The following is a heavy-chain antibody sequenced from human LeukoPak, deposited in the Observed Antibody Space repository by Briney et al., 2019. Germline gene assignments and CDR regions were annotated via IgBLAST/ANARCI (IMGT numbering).Heavy chain of an antibody. CDR3: ARNYYDILTGYHPLDY. D-gene: IGHD3-9*01. J-gene: IGHJ4*02. Sequence: PGGSLRLSCAASGFTFSSYSMNWVRQAPGKGLEWVSSISSSSYIYYADSLKGRFIISRDNAKNSLYLQMNSLRAEDTAVYYCARNYYDILTGYHPLDYWGQGTLVTVSS. CDR1: GFTFSSYS. CDR2: ISSSSYI. V-gene: IGHV3-21*01.